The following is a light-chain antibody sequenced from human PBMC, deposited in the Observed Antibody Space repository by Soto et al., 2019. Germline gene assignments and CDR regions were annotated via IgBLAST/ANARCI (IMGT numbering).Light chain of an antibody. V-gene: IGLV2-14*03. CDR2: AVS. CDR1: SSDIGSYNH. J-gene: IGLJ1*01. CDR3: ISYTDRQSYL. Sequence: QSVLTQPASVSASPGQSITISCSGTSSDIGSYNHVAWYQQFPGKSPKLMIYAVSDRPSGVSDRFSGSKSGITASLTISGLQTEDEADYYCISYTDRQSYLFGTGTKVTVL.